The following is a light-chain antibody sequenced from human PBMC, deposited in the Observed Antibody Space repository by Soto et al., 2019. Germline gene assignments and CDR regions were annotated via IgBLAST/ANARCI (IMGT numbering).Light chain of an antibody. Sequence: EIVMTQSPATLSVSPGERATLSCRASQSVSSNLAWYQQKPGQAPRLLIYGASTRATDIPARFSGSGCGTEFTLTITSLQSEYFTVYFCQQYNNWPPWTFGQGTKVEIK. J-gene: IGKJ1*01. CDR1: QSVSSN. V-gene: IGKV3-15*01. CDR2: GAS. CDR3: QQYNNWPPWT.